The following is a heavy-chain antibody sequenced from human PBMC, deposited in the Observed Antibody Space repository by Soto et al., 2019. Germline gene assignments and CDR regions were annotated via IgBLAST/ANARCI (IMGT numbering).Heavy chain of an antibody. CDR3: ARVVTQLVGYYYYGMDV. CDR2: IIPIFGTA. CDR1: GGTFSSYA. V-gene: IGHV1-69*06. Sequence: SVKVSCKASGGTFSSYAISWVRQAPGQGLEWMGGIIPIFGTANYAQKFQGRVTITADKSTSTAYMELSSLRSEDTAVYYCARVVTQLVGYYYYGMDVWGQGTTVTVSS. J-gene: IGHJ6*02. D-gene: IGHD6-13*01.